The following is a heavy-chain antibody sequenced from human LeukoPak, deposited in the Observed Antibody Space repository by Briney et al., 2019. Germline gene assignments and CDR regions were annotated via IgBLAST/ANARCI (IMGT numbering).Heavy chain of an antibody. Sequence: PGGSLRLSCAASEFTFSDYYMSWIRQAPGKGLEWVSYISYSGDTIYYADSVKGRFTVSRDNTKNSLYLQMNSLRAEDTAVYYCARLGIITAAGSNDYWGQGTLVTVSS. CDR2: ISYSGDTI. J-gene: IGHJ4*02. CDR3: ARLGIITAAGSNDY. CDR1: EFTFSDYY. V-gene: IGHV3-11*01. D-gene: IGHD6-13*01.